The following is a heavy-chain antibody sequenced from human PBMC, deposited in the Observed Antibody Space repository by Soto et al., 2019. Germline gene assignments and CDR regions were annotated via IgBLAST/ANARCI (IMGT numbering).Heavy chain of an antibody. D-gene: IGHD6-13*01. CDR3: AKDSWYFDL. J-gene: IGHJ4*02. Sequence: GSLRLSCEASGFVFTNFWMHWVRHVPGKGLVWVARIDTSGHSTNYAESVKGRFTISRDNAKNTVSLQMNSLRVEDTGVYYCAKDSWYFDLWSQGSQVTVSS. CDR2: IDTSGHST. CDR1: GFVFTNFW. V-gene: IGHV3-74*01.